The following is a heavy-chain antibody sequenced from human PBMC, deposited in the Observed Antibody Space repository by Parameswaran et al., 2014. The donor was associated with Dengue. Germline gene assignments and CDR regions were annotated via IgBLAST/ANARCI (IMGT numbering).Heavy chain of an antibody. Sequence: PGASVKVSCKASGYTFTSYGISWVRQAPGQGLEWMGWISAYNGNTNYAQKLQGRVTMTTDTSTSTAYMELRSLRSDDTAVYYCARGVQLERHWVGWFDPWGQGTLVTVSS. CDR1: GYTFTSYG. D-gene: IGHD1-1*01. CDR2: ISAYNGNT. J-gene: IGHJ5*02. V-gene: IGHV1-18*01. CDR3: ARGVQLERHWVGWFDP.